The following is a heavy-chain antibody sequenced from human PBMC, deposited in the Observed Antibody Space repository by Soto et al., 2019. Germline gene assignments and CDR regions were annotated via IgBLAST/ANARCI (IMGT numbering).Heavy chain of an antibody. CDR2: ISSSSSYI. V-gene: IGHV3-21*01. D-gene: IGHD2-15*01. CDR3: AREVVAASYYYYGMDV. Sequence: GGSLRLSCAASGFTFSSYSMNWVRQAPGKGLEWVSSISSSSSYIYYADSVKGRFTISRDNAKNSLYLQMNSLRAEDTAVYCCAREVVAASYYYYGMDVWGQGTTVTVSS. J-gene: IGHJ6*02. CDR1: GFTFSSYS.